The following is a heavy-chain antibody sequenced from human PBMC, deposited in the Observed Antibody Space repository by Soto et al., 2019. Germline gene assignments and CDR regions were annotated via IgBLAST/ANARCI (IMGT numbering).Heavy chain of an antibody. V-gene: IGHV3-23*01. CDR3: AKVACGRRIEWMWDLAY. CDR1: GFSFDNYG. J-gene: IGHJ4*02. D-gene: IGHD1-26*01. Sequence: EVQLLESGGGLVQPGGSQRLSCAASGFSFDNYGMSWVRQAPGKGLEWVAGFSVNPANKYYADSVKGRFTIYRDNSKDTGYRKMNRLRADGTAVYYCAKVACGRRIEWMWDLAYWGQGTAVTVSS. CDR2: FSVNPANK.